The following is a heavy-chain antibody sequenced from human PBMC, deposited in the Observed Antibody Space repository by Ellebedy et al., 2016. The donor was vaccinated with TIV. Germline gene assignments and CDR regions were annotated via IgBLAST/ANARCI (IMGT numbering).Heavy chain of an antibody. CDR2: IYSGGST. Sequence: GGSLRLSXAASGFTFSSNYMSWVRQAPGKGLEWVSVIYSGGSTYYADSVKGRFTISRDNSKNTLYLQMNSLRAEDTAVYYCARDGDIVATIPYYWGQGTLVTVSS. V-gene: IGHV3-66*02. D-gene: IGHD5-12*01. CDR3: ARDGDIVATIPYY. J-gene: IGHJ4*02. CDR1: GFTFSSNY.